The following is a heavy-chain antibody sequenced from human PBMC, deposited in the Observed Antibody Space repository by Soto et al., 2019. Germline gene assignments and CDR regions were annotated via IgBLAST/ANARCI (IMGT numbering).Heavy chain of an antibody. J-gene: IGHJ3*01. V-gene: IGHV4-39*01. Sequence: SETLSLTCTVSGGSISSSSYYWGWIRQPPGKGLEWIGNIYYSGSTYYNPSLKSRLTISVDTSKAQFSLRLSSVTAADAAVYYCAKLHNPFRAFDFWGRGTMVTVSS. D-gene: IGHD3-10*01. CDR2: IYYSGST. CDR3: AKLHNPFRAFDF. CDR1: GGSISSSSYY.